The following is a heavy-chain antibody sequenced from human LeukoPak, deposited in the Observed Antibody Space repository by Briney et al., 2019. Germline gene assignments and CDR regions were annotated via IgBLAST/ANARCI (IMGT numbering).Heavy chain of an antibody. D-gene: IGHD5-12*01. CDR3: ARRSVALAY. V-gene: IGHV4-39*01. J-gene: IGHJ4*02. CDR2: IYYSGST. Sequence: SETLSLTCTVSGGSISSSSYYWGWIRQPPGKGLEWVGSIYYSGSTYYNPSLKSRVTISVDTSKNQFSLKLSSVTAADTAVYYCARRSVALAYWGQGTLVTVSS. CDR1: GGSISSSSYY.